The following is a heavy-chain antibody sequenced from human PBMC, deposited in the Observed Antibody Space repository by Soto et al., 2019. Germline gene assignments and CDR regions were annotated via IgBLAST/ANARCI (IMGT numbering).Heavy chain of an antibody. Sequence: QVQLVESGGGVVQPGRSLRLSCAASGFTFSSYGMHWVRQAPGKGLEWVAVISYDGSNKYYADSVKGRFTISRDNSKNTSYLQMNSLRAEDTAVYYCAKVMSIGGVPAAIFYDYGMDVWGQGTTVTVSS. CDR2: ISYDGSNK. CDR3: AKVMSIGGVPAAIFYDYGMDV. J-gene: IGHJ6*02. CDR1: GFTFSSYG. D-gene: IGHD2-2*01. V-gene: IGHV3-30*18.